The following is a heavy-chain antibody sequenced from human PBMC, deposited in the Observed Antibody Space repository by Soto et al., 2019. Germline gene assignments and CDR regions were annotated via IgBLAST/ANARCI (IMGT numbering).Heavy chain of an antibody. J-gene: IGHJ4*02. CDR3: AHRVLRTVFGLVTTTAIYFDF. D-gene: IGHD3-3*01. CDR2: IYWDDDK. CDR1: GFSLTTSGVG. Sequence: QITLNESGPTQVKPRQTLTLTCTFSGFSLTTSGVGVGWIRQSPGKAPERLALIYWDDDKRYSTSLKSRLTLTKYTSKNQVVLTMAYLDPADTATYYCAHRVLRTVFGLVTTTAIYFDFWGQGTPVAVSS. V-gene: IGHV2-5*02.